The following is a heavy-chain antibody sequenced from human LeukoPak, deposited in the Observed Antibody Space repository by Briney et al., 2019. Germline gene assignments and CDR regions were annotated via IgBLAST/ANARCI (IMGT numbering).Heavy chain of an antibody. CDR1: GASISSYY. V-gene: IGHV4-4*07. Sequence: PSETLSLTCTVSGASISSYYWSWIRQPAGKGLEWIGRIYDTGSTNYNSSLKSRVTLSVDTSKNQVSLKLSSVTAADTAVYYCARGPLSSSSTYYFDYWGQGTLVTVSS. D-gene: IGHD6-6*01. J-gene: IGHJ4*02. CDR2: IYDTGST. CDR3: ARGPLSSSSTYYFDY.